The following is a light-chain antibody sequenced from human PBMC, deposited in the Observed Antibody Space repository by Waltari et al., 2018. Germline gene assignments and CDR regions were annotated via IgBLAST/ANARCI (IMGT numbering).Light chain of an antibody. CDR1: QSISAY. CDR2: KSS. V-gene: IGKV1-5*03. Sequence: DIQMTQSPSTLSASVGDRVTITCRASQSISAYLAWYQQKPGKAPKLLIYKSSTVESGVPSRFSGSGSGTEFTLTISGLQPDDFATYYCQQYNIYPLTFGGGTK. CDR3: QQYNIYPLT. J-gene: IGKJ4*01.